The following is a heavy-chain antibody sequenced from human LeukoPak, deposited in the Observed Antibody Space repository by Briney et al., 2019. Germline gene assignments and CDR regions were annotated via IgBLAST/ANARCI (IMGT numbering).Heavy chain of an antibody. CDR3: ARLGGYDYGDYETLLFDY. J-gene: IGHJ4*02. V-gene: IGHV1-2*02. CDR2: INPNSGGT. CDR1: GYTFTGCY. Sequence: ASVKVSCKASGYTFTGCYMHWVRQAPGQGLEWMGWINPNSGGTNYAQKFQGRVTMTRDTSISTAYMELSRLRSDDTAVYYCARLGGYDYGDYETLLFDYWGQGTLVTVSS. D-gene: IGHD4-17*01.